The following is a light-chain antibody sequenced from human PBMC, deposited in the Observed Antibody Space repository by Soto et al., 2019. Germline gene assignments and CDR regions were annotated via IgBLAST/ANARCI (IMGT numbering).Light chain of an antibody. J-gene: IGKJ4*01. CDR1: QGISSY. CDR2: AAS. Sequence: DIQLTQSPSFLSASVGDRVTITCRASQGISSYLARYQQKPGKAPKLLIYAASTLQSGVPSRFSCSGSGTEFTLTISSLQPEDFATYSCQQVNSFPLTFGGGTKVEIK. CDR3: QQVNSFPLT. V-gene: IGKV1-9*01.